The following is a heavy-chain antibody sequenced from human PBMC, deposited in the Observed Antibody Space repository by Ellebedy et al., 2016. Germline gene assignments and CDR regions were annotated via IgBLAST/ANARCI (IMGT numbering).Heavy chain of an antibody. Sequence: SETLSLTCAVYGGSFSGYYWSWIRQPPGKGLEWIGEINHSGSTNYNPSLKSRVTISVDTSKNQFSLKLSSVTAADTAVYYCARTRRDSSGYWQNYYYYYMDVWGKGTTVTVSS. J-gene: IGHJ6*03. V-gene: IGHV4-34*01. D-gene: IGHD3-22*01. CDR1: GGSFSGYY. CDR3: ARTRRDSSGYWQNYYYYYMDV. CDR2: INHSGST.